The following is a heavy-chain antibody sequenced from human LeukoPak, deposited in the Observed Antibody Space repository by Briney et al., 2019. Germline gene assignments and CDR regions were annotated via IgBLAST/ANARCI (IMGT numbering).Heavy chain of an antibody. CDR2: IYPGDSDT. J-gene: IGHJ5*02. Sequence: GESLQISCKGSGYSFTSYWIGWVRPVPGKGLEWMGIIYPGDSDTRYSPAVQGQVTISADKANSTAYLQWSSLKASDTAMYYCARRRFDGSGSNWFDPWGQGTLVTVSS. D-gene: IGHD3-10*01. CDR1: GYSFTSYW. CDR3: ARRRFDGSGSNWFDP. V-gene: IGHV5-51*01.